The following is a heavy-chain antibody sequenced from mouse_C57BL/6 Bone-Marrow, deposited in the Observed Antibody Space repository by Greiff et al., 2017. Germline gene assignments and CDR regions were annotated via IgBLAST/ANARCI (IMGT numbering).Heavy chain of an antibody. Sequence: EVMLVESGGGLVKPGGSLKLSCAASGFTFRDYGMHWVRQAPEKGLEWVAYISSGSSTIYYADTVKGRFTISRDNAKNTLFLQMTSLRSEDTAMYYCARRLVFDYWGQGALGTVSA. CDR3: ARRLVFDY. D-gene: IGHD2-2*01. CDR2: ISSGSSTI. V-gene: IGHV5-17*01. J-gene: IGHJ3*01. CDR1: GFTFRDYG.